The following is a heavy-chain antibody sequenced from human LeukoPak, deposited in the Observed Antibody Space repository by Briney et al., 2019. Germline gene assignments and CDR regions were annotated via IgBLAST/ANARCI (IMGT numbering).Heavy chain of an antibody. Sequence: SVKVSCKASGGTFSSYAISWVRQAPGQGLEWMGRIIPIFGIANYAQKFQGRVTITADKSTSTAYMELCSLRSEDTAVYYCAGGAGTRRIVSWVYGMDVWGQGTTVTVSS. D-gene: IGHD1-7*01. V-gene: IGHV1-69*04. CDR2: IIPIFGIA. J-gene: IGHJ6*02. CDR1: GGTFSSYA. CDR3: AGGAGTRRIVSWVYGMDV.